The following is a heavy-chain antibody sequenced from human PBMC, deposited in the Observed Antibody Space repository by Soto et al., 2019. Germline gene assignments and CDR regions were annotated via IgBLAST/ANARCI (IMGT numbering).Heavy chain of an antibody. V-gene: IGHV3-30-3*01. CDR2: ISYHGSNK. D-gene: IGHD3-3*01. J-gene: IGHJ4*02. CDR1: GFTFSSYA. CDR3: ARDPVLSYDFWSGWYFDY. Sequence: QVQLVESGGGVVQPGRSLRLYCAASGFTFSSYAMHWVRQAPGKGLEWVAVISYHGSNKYYADSVKGRFTISRDNSKNTLYLQMNSLRAEDTAVYYCARDPVLSYDFWSGWYFDYWGQGTLVTVSS.